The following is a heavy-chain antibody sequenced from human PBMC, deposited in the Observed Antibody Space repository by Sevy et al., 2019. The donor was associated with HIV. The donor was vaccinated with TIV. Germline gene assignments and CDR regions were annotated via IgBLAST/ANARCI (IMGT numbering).Heavy chain of an antibody. Sequence: ASVKVSCKASGGTFSSYAISWVRQAPGQGLEWMGGIIPIFGTANYAQKFQGRVTITADESTSTAYMELGGLRSEDTAVYYCASNQGYYYDSSGYYARGFDYWGQGTLVTVSS. D-gene: IGHD3-22*01. CDR1: GGTFSSYA. CDR2: IIPIFGTA. V-gene: IGHV1-69*13. CDR3: ASNQGYYYDSSGYYARGFDY. J-gene: IGHJ4*02.